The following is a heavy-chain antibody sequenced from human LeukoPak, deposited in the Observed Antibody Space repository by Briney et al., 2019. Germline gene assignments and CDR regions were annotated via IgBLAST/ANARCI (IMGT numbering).Heavy chain of an antibody. J-gene: IGHJ4*02. D-gene: IGHD4-17*01. Sequence: ASVKVSCKASGYTFTGYYMHWVRQAPGQGLEWMGWINPNSGGTNYAQKFQGRVTMTRDTSISTAYMELSSLRSDDTAVYYCARVANGDRNFDYWGQGTLVTVSS. V-gene: IGHV1-2*02. CDR2: INPNSGGT. CDR3: ARVANGDRNFDY. CDR1: GYTFTGYY.